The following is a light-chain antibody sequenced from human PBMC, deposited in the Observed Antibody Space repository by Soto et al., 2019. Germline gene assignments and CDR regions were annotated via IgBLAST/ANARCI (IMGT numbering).Light chain of an antibody. CDR3: HQTDSIPET. V-gene: IGKV1-39*01. Sequence: DIQMTQSPSSLSASVGDTVTITCRASQSISLFLNWYQQKPGKAPKLLIYAASTLHSGVPSRFSGNGSGTDFTLTISSLQPEDFATYDCHQTDSIPETFGQGTKVEIK. CDR2: AAS. CDR1: QSISLF. J-gene: IGKJ1*01.